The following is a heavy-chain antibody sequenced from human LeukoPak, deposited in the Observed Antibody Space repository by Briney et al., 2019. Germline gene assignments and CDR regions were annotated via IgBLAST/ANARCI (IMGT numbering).Heavy chain of an antibody. V-gene: IGHV3-23*01. J-gene: IGHJ4*02. D-gene: IGHD3-22*01. CDR3: AKDPTMIVVVIPDY. Sequence: PGGSLRLSCAASGFTFDDYAMSWVRQAPGKGLEWVSAISGSGGSTYYADSVKGRFTISRDNSKNTLYLQMNSLRAEDTAVYYCAKDPTMIVVVIPDYWGQGTLVTVSS. CDR1: GFTFDDYA. CDR2: ISGSGGST.